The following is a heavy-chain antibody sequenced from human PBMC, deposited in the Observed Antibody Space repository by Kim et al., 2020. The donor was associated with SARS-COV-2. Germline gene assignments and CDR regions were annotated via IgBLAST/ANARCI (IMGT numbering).Heavy chain of an antibody. J-gene: IGHJ6*03. V-gene: IGHV4-34*01. Sequence: SETLSLTCAVYGGSFSGYFWSWIRQPPGKGLEWIGEISHSGSTNYNPSLESRVTVSVDTSKNQFSLKLSSVTAADTAVYYCARGTHGGSYYMDVWGNGTTVTVSS. CDR3: ARGTHGGSYYMDV. CDR1: GGSFSGYF. D-gene: IGHD1-26*01. CDR2: ISHSGST.